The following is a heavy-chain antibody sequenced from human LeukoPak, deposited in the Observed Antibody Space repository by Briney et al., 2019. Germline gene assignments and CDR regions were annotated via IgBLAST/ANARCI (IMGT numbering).Heavy chain of an antibody. CDR2: IFYSGTT. CDR3: ARETSQKGAHYMDV. D-gene: IGHD3-16*01. J-gene: IGHJ6*03. CDR1: GVSISSYY. V-gene: IGHV4-59*01. Sequence: SETLSLTCTVSGVSISSYYWSRIRQPPGKGLEWIGFIFYSGTTNYNPSLKSRVTISVDTSKNQFSLKLSSVTAADTAVYYCARETSQKGAHYMDVWGKGTTVTISS.